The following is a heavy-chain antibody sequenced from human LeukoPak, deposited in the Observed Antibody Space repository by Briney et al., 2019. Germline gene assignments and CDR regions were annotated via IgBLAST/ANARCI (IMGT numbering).Heavy chain of an antibody. D-gene: IGHD3-10*01. CDR3: ARPYRFSYYQYTS. V-gene: IGHV4-39*01. CDR1: GGSISSSSYY. Sequence: PSETLSLTCTVSGGSISSSSYYWGWIRQPPGKGLEWIGRIYYSGSTYYNPSLKSRVTISVDTSKNQFSLKLSSVTAADTAVYYCARPYRFSYYQYTSWGRGTLATVSS. CDR2: IYYSGST. J-gene: IGHJ5*02.